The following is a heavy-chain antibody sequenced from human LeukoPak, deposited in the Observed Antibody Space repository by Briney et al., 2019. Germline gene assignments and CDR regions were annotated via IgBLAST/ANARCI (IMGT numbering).Heavy chain of an antibody. CDR3: ARDRYDILTGSRYYFNY. J-gene: IGHJ4*02. CDR2: IYYSGST. CDR1: GGSISSYY. D-gene: IGHD3-9*01. Sequence: PSETLSLNCTVSGGSISSYYWSWIRQPPGKGLEWIGYIYYSGSTNYNPSLKSRVTISVDTSKNQFSLKLSSVTAADTAVYYCARDRYDILTGSRYYFNYWGQGTLVTVSS. V-gene: IGHV4-59*01.